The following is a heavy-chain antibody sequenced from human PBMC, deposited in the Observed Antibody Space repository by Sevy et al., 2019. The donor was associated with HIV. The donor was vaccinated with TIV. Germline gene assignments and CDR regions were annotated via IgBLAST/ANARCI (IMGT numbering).Heavy chain of an antibody. CDR3: ARGGALTYYDTSGFQNYFDS. Sequence: SETLSLTCTVSGGSISGHYWGWIRQSPGKGLEWIDYMYDSGSSNYNTSLRSRVTISVDTSKNQISLRLSSVTAADTAVYYCARGGALTYYDTSGFQNYFDSWGPGNLVTVSS. J-gene: IGHJ4*02. V-gene: IGHV4-59*11. CDR2: MYDSGSS. D-gene: IGHD3-22*01. CDR1: GGSISGHY.